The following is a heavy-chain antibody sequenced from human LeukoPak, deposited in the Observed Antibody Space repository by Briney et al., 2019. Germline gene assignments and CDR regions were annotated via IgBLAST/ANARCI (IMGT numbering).Heavy chain of an antibody. Sequence: ASVTVSCKASGYTFTGYYMHWVRQAPGQGLEWLGWINPNSGGTNYAQKFQGRVTMTRDTSISTAYMELSRLRSDDTAVYYCARDGPYCSSTSCYDYYYYGMDVWGQGTTVTVSS. V-gene: IGHV1-2*02. CDR2: INPNSGGT. CDR1: GYTFTGYY. D-gene: IGHD2-2*01. J-gene: IGHJ6*02. CDR3: ARDGPYCSSTSCYDYYYYGMDV.